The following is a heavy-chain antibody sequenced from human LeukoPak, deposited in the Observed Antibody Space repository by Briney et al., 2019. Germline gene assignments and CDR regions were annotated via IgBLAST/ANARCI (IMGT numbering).Heavy chain of an antibody. J-gene: IGHJ4*02. D-gene: IGHD2-8*01. V-gene: IGHV3-11*04. Sequence: PGGSLRLSCAASGFTFSDYYMSWIRQAPGKGLEWVSYISSSGSTIYYADSVKGRFTISRDNAKNSLYLQMNSLRAEDTAVYYCARLESPYCTNGVCYTLDYWGQGTLVTVSS. CDR1: GFTFSDYY. CDR2: ISSSGSTI. CDR3: ARLESPYCTNGVCYTLDY.